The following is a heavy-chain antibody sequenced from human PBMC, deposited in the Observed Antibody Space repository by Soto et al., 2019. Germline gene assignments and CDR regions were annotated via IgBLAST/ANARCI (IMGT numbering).Heavy chain of an antibody. CDR2: MNPNSGNT. CDR3: ARGRSGAVTTYWNYYYGMDV. V-gene: IGHV1-8*01. CDR1: GYTFTSYD. D-gene: IGHD4-17*01. J-gene: IGHJ6*02. Sequence: ASVKVSCKASGYTFTSYDINWVRQATGQGLEWMGWMNPNSGNTGYAQKFQGRVTMTRNTSISTAYMELSSLRSEDTAVYYCARGRSGAVTTYWNYYYGMDVWVQGTTVTVSS.